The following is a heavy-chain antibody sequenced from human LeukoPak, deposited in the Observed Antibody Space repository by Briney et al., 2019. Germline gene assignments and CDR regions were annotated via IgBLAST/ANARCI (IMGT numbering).Heavy chain of an antibody. Sequence: ASVKVSCKASRYTFTSYYMHWVRQAPGQGLEWMGIINPSGGSTSYAQKFQGRVTMTRDTYTSTVYMELSSLRSEDTAVYYCARYGASLGFQHWGQGTLVTVSS. V-gene: IGHV1-46*01. CDR2: INPSGGST. CDR1: RYTFTSYY. CDR3: ARYGASLGFQH. J-gene: IGHJ1*01. D-gene: IGHD4-17*01.